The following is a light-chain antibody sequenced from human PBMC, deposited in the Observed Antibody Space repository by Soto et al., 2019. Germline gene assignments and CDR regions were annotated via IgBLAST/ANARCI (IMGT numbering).Light chain of an antibody. Sequence: DIQMTESPSTVSAYXGDSVTITCRASQSIATWLAWYQQRPGKAPKLLIYDVSSLQSRVPSRFSGSGSGTEFTLTISSLQPDDFATYYCQHYKMYSPWTFGQGTKV. J-gene: IGKJ1*01. CDR1: QSIATW. CDR2: DVS. CDR3: QHYKMYSPWT. V-gene: IGKV1-5*01.